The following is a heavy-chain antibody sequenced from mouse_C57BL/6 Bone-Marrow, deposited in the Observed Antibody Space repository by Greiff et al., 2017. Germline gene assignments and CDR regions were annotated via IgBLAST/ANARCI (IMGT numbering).Heavy chain of an antibody. CDR2: IHPNSGST. V-gene: IGHV1-64*01. Sequence: VQLQQPGAELVKPGASVKLSCKASGYTFTSYWMPWVKQRPGQGLEWIGMIHPNSGSTNYNEKFKSKATLTVDKSSSTAYMQLSSLTSADSAVYYCSTFSWFAYWGQGTLVTVSA. J-gene: IGHJ3*01. CDR3: STFSWFAY. CDR1: GYTFTSYW.